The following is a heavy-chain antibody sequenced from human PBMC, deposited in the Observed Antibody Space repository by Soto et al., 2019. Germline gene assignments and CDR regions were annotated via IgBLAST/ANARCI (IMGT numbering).Heavy chain of an antibody. Sequence: VQLVESGGGLVQPGGSLRLSCAASGFTFSSFWMHWVRQAPGKGLVWVSRIKTDGSGANYADSVKGRFTISRDNADNTLYQQINSLRDEDTAVYYCAKDLIYGSGTYDYWGQGTLVTVSS. J-gene: IGHJ4*02. CDR2: IKTDGSGA. D-gene: IGHD3-10*01. CDR1: GFTFSSFW. CDR3: AKDLIYGSGTYDY. V-gene: IGHV3-74*01.